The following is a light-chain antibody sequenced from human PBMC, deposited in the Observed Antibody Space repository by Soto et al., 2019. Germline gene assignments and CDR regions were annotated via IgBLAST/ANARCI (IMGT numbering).Light chain of an antibody. J-gene: IGLJ1*01. CDR1: SSDVVGYNY. CDR3: SSYTSSSTLYV. CDR2: DVS. Sequence: QSVLTQPASVSGSPGQSITISCTGTSSDVVGYNYVSWYQQHPGKAPKLMIYDVSNRPSGVSNRFSGSKSGNTASLTISGLQAEDEADYYCSSYTSSSTLYVFGTGTKLTVL. V-gene: IGLV2-14*01.